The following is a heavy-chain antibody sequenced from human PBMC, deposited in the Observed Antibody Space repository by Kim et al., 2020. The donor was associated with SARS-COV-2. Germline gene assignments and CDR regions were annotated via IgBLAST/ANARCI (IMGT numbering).Heavy chain of an antibody. Sequence: GGSLRLSCVGFGFTFSDHYIDWVRQAPGKGLEWVGRSRHKARSYSTEYAASVKGRFSISRDDSKNSVYLQMDSLKSEDTAVYYCGRVLVAATVMDVWGQGTTVTVSS. D-gene: IGHD1-26*01. CDR3: GRVLVAATVMDV. CDR2: SRHKARSYST. V-gene: IGHV3-72*01. J-gene: IGHJ6*02. CDR1: GFTFSDHY.